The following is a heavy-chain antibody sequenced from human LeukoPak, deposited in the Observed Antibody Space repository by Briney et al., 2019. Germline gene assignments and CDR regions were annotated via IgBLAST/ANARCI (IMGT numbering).Heavy chain of an antibody. J-gene: IGHJ4*02. CDR1: GFSFSGHW. CDR3: ARGPNSNWSGLDF. Sequence: GGSLRLSCIASGFSFSGHWMHWARQLPGKGLVWVSRISPTGSTTSYADSVKGRFTVSRDNARNTLYLQVNNLRAEDTAVYYCARGPNSNWSGLDFWGQGTLLTVSS. D-gene: IGHD6-6*01. V-gene: IGHV3-74*01. CDR2: ISPTGSTT.